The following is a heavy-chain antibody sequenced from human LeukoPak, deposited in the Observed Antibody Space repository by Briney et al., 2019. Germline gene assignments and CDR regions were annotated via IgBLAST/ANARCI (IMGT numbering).Heavy chain of an antibody. CDR1: GYTFTSYD. CDR3: ARPGGLLPFDY. D-gene: IGHD2-8*02. V-gene: IGHV1-18*01. J-gene: IGHJ4*02. Sequence: ASVKVSCKASGYTFTSYDINWVRQATGQGLEWMGWISGYNGNTNYAQKLQGRVTMTTDTSTSTAYMELRSLRSDDTAVYYCARPGGLLPFDYWGQGTLVTVSS. CDR2: ISGYNGNT.